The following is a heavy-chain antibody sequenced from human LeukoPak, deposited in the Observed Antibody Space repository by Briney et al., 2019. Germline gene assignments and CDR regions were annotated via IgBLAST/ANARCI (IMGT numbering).Heavy chain of an antibody. D-gene: IGHD6-19*01. CDR2: IRYDGSNK. V-gene: IGHV3-30*02. CDR1: GFTFNSYG. CDR3: AKDSGESGWYSLDAFDI. J-gene: IGHJ3*02. Sequence: PGGSLRLSCAASGFTFNSYGMHWVRQAPGKGLEWVAFIRYDGSNKYYADSVKGRFTISRDNSKNTLYLQMNSLRAEDTAVNYCAKDSGESGWYSLDAFDIWGQGTMVTVSS.